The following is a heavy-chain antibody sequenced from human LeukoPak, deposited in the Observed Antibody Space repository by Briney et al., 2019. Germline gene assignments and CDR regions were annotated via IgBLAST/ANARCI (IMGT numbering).Heavy chain of an antibody. CDR2: INPNSGGT. J-gene: IGHJ4*02. Sequence: ASVKVSCKASGYTFTGYYMHWVRQAPGQGLEWMGRINPNSGGTNYAQKFQGRGTMTRDTSISTAYMELSRLRSDDTAVYYCARAGDDYVWGSDNYYWGQGTLVTVSS. D-gene: IGHD3-16*01. CDR1: GYTFTGYY. CDR3: ARAGDDYVWGSDNYY. V-gene: IGHV1-2*06.